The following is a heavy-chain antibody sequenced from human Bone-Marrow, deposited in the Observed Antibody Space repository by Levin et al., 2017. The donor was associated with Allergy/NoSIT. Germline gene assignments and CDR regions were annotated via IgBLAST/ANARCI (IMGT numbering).Heavy chain of an antibody. V-gene: IGHV3-48*02. CDR3: ASWTQGGYDILTS. CDR1: GFTFSSYR. D-gene: IGHD3-9*01. Sequence: SCAASGFTFSSYRMNWVRQAPGKGLEWVAYITKSSSTIYYADSVKGRFTISRDNAKNSLFLQMNSLRDEDTAVYYCASWTQGGYDILTSWGQGTLVSVSS. J-gene: IGHJ5*02. CDR2: ITKSSSTI.